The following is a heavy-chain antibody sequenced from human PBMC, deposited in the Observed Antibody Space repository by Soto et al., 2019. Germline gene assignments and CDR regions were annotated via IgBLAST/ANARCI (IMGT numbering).Heavy chain of an antibody. CDR2: INHSGST. CDR3: AREGRGYSYGSSYMDV. J-gene: IGHJ6*03. V-gene: IGHV4-34*01. CDR1: GESFSGYY. D-gene: IGHD5-18*01. Sequence: QVQLQQWGAGLLKPSETLSLTCAVYGESFSGYYWSWIRQPPGKGLEWIGEINHSGSTNYNPSLKSRVTISVDTSKNQFSLKLSSVTAADTAVYYCAREGRGYSYGSSYMDVWGKGTTVTVSS.